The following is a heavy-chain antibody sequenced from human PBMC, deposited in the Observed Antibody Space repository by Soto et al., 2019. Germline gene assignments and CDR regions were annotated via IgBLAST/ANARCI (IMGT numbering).Heavy chain of an antibody. CDR3: ARLDYYGSGIDPPTNSRHYYYGMDV. CDR2: TYYRSKWYN. CDR1: GDSISSNSAA. D-gene: IGHD3-10*01. Sequence: PSQTLSLTCAISGDSISSNSAAWNWIRQSPSRGLEWLGRTYYRSKWYNDYAVSVKSRITINPDTSKNQFSLQLNSVTPEDTAVYYCARLDYYGSGIDPPTNSRHYYYGMDVWGQGTTVTVSS. V-gene: IGHV6-1*01. J-gene: IGHJ6*02.